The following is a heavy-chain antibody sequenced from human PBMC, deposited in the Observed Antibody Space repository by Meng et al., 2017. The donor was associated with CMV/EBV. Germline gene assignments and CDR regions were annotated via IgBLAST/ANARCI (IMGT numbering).Heavy chain of an antibody. Sequence: ETLSLTCAASGFTVSSNYMSWVRQAPGKGLEWVSVIYSGGSTYYADSVKGRFTISRDNSKNTLYLQMNSLRAEDTAVYYCARVPAAEAFDPWGQGTLVTVSS. CDR3: ARVPAAEAFDP. V-gene: IGHV3-53*01. CDR2: IYSGGST. J-gene: IGHJ5*02. D-gene: IGHD6-13*01. CDR1: GFTVSSNY.